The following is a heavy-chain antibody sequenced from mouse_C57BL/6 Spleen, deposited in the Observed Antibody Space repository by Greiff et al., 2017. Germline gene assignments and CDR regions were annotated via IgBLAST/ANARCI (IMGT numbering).Heavy chain of an antibody. CDR2: IDPSDSYT. D-gene: IGHD4-1*01. J-gene: IGHJ3*01. Sequence: HVQLQQPGAELVMPGASVKLSCKASGYTFTSYWMHWVKQRPGQGLEWIGEIDPSDSYTNYNQKFKGKSTLTVDKSSSTAYMQLSSLTSEDSAVYYCARTETGTGFAYWGQGTLVTVSA. CDR3: ARTETGTGFAY. V-gene: IGHV1-69*01. CDR1: GYTFTSYW.